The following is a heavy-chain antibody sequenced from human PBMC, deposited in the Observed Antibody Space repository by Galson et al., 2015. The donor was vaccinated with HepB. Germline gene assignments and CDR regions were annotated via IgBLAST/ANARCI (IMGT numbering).Heavy chain of an antibody. CDR1: GFSLSTSGMC. V-gene: IGHV2-70*11. Sequence: PALVKPTQSLTLPCTFSGFSLSTSGMCVSWLRQPPGKALEWLARIDWDEDKYYSTSLKTRLTISKDTSNNQVVLTMTNMDPVDTATYYCARIPHPQGGSWTGGMDVWGQGTTVTVSS. CDR3: ARIPHPQGGSWTGGMDV. CDR2: IDWDEDK. J-gene: IGHJ6*02. D-gene: IGHD1-26*01.